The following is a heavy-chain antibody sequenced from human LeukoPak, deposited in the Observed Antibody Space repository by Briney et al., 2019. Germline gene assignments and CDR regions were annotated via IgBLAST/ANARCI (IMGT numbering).Heavy chain of an antibody. J-gene: IGHJ1*01. Sequence: GGSLRLSCAASGFNLGTYSMNWVRQAPGKGLEWVSYISSSGSTMYYADSVKGRFTISRDNSKNTLYLQMNSLRAEDTAVYYCARGGKRAVAGTRSPQYFQHWGQGTLVTVSS. CDR1: GFNLGTYS. CDR3: ARGGKRAVAGTRSPQYFQH. CDR2: ISSSGSTM. V-gene: IGHV3-48*01. D-gene: IGHD6-19*01.